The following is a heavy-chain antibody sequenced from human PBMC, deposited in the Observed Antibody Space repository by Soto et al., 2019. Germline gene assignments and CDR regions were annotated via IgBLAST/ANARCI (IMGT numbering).Heavy chain of an antibody. CDR1: GFTFSSYA. CDR3: AKDHYYGSGSLYGMDV. V-gene: IGHV3-23*01. D-gene: IGHD3-10*01. CDR2: ISGNRGKA. J-gene: IGHJ6*02. Sequence: PGGSLRLSCTASGFTFSSYAMSWVRPAPGKELEWVSTISGNRGKANYAESVKGRFSISSDNSKNTLYLQMNSLRAEDTAVYYCAKDHYYGSGSLYGMDVWGQGTTVTVSS.